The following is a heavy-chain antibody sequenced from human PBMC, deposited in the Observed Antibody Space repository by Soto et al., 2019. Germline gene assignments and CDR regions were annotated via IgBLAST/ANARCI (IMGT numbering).Heavy chain of an antibody. CDR3: ARRAPPMDV. V-gene: IGHV1-8*01. CDR1: GDGFTSYD. J-gene: IGHJ6*02. CDR2: MNPNSGNT. Sequence: ASVKVSCEASGDGFTSYDRNWVRQATGQGLEWMGWMNPNSGNTGYAQKLQGRVTMTTDTSTSTAYMELRSLRSDDTAVYYCARRAPPMDVWGQGPTVTVSS.